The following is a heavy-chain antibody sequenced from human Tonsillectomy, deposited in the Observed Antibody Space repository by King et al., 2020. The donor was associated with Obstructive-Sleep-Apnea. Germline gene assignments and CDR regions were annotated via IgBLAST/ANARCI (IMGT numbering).Heavy chain of an antibody. CDR3: ERGTLWFGTPYYFDN. D-gene: IGHD3-10*01. Sequence: QMVQSGAEVKKTGASVQVSCKASGYSFTGYYLHWVRRAPGQGLEWVGWMNPNSGATNFAQKLQGRVTMTRDMDISKAYMELSRMRSDDTAVYYCERGTLWFGTPYYFDNGGQGTLVTVSS. CDR1: GYSFTGYY. J-gene: IGHJ4*02. CDR2: MNPNSGAT. V-gene: IGHV1-2*02.